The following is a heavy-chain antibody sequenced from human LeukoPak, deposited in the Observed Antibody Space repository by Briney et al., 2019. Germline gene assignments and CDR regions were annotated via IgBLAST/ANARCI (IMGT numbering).Heavy chain of an antibody. CDR2: IKEDGNRI. CDR1: GFTFSTYW. V-gene: IGHV3-7*01. J-gene: IGHJ4*02. CDR3: ARGGWYYFEY. Sequence: QLGGSLRLSCAASGFTFSTYWMSWVRQAPGKGLEWVANIKEDGNRIYYVDSVKGRFTISRENAKNTLYLQMSSLRAEDTAVYYCARGGWYYFEYWGQGVLVTVSS.